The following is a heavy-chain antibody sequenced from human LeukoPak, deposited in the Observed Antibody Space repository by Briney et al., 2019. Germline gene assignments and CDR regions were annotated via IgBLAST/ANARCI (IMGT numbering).Heavy chain of an antibody. J-gene: IGHJ3*02. Sequence: SETLSLTCPMSGDSVSSYSWSWIRQPPGKGLECIAYIFFVRTTHYNPSLKSRATISMDTSKNQFSLKLTSVTAADTAMYYCARRGWSDAFDIWGQGTMVTVSS. D-gene: IGHD6-19*01. V-gene: IGHV4-59*02. CDR1: GDSVSSYS. CDR3: ARRGWSDAFDI. CDR2: IFFVRTT.